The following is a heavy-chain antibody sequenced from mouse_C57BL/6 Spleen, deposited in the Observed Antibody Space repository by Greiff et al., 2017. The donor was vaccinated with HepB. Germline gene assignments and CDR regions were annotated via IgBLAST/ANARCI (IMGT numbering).Heavy chain of an antibody. J-gene: IGHJ3*01. V-gene: IGHV1-7*01. CDR2: INPSSGYT. CDR1: GYTFTSYW. Sequence: VQLQQSGAELAKPGASVKLSCKASGYTFTSYWMHWVKQRPGQGLEWIGYINPSSGYTKYNQKFKDKATLTADKSSSTAYMQLSSLTYADSAVDYCGREGDDDGFAYWGQGTLVTVSA. CDR3: GREGDDDGFAY. D-gene: IGHD2-4*01.